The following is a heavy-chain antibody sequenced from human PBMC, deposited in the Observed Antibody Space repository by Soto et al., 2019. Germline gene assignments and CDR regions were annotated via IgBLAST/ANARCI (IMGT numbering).Heavy chain of an antibody. V-gene: IGHV3-43*01. CDR2: ITWDGGSI. CDR1: GFNFHDYT. D-gene: IGHD3-22*01. CDR3: AKGGFGGYGLDV. J-gene: IGHJ6*02. Sequence: EEHLVESGGAVVQPGGSPRLSCAASGFNFHDYTIHWVRQSPGKGLEWVSFITWDGGSIYYADSVKGRFTISRDNSKNSLTLEINSLRSEDSGLYYCAKGGFGGYGLDVWGQGTTVIVSS.